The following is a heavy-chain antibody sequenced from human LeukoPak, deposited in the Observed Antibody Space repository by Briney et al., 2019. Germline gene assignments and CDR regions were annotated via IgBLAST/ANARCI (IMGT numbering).Heavy chain of an antibody. CDR3: ARDGTVVIDY. V-gene: IGHV3-30*04. Sequence: GGSLRLSCAASGFTFSSYAMHWVRQAPGKGLEWVAVISYDGSNKYYADSVKGRFTISRDNSKNTLYLQMNSLRAEDTAVYYCARDGTVVIDYWGQGTLATVSS. J-gene: IGHJ4*02. CDR1: GFTFSSYA. CDR2: ISYDGSNK. D-gene: IGHD4-23*01.